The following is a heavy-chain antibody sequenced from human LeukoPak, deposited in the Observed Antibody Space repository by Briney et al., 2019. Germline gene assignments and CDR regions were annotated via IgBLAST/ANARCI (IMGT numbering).Heavy chain of an antibody. CDR2: ISGSGGST. CDR1: GFTYSSYA. D-gene: IGHD3-22*01. CDR3: ARDIYDSSPFDYFDY. J-gene: IGHJ4*02. Sequence: GGSLRLSGAASGFTYSSYAMSWVRQAPGKGLEWVSAISGSGGSTYYADSVKGRFTISRDNSKNTLYRQMNSLRAEDTAVYYCARDIYDSSPFDYFDYWGQGTLVTVSS. V-gene: IGHV3-23*01.